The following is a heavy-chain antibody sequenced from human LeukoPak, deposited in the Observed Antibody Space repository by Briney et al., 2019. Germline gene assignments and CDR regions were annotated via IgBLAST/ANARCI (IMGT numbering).Heavy chain of an antibody. CDR2: ISGSGGST. Sequence: PGGSLRLSCAASGFTVSSNYMSWVRQAPGKGLEWVSAISGSGGSTYYADSVKGRFTISRDNSKNTLYLQMNSLRAEDTAVYYCAKSLEYVWGSLDYWGQGTLVTVSS. CDR1: GFTVSSNY. CDR3: AKSLEYVWGSLDY. V-gene: IGHV3-23*01. D-gene: IGHD3-16*01. J-gene: IGHJ4*02.